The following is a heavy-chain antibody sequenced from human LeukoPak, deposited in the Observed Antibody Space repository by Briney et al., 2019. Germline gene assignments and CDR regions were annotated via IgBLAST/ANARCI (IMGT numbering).Heavy chain of an antibody. J-gene: IGHJ6*02. CDR3: ARDGSPPYYDILTGYYPYYYYYGMDV. V-gene: IGHV3-21*01. Sequence: GGSLRLSCAASGFTFSSYSMNWVRQAPGKGLEWVSSISSSSSYIYYADSVKGRFTISRDNAKNSLYLQMNSLRAGDTAVYYCARDGSPPYYDILTGYYPYYYYYGMDVWGQGTTVTVSS. CDR2: ISSSSSYI. CDR1: GFTFSSYS. D-gene: IGHD3-9*01.